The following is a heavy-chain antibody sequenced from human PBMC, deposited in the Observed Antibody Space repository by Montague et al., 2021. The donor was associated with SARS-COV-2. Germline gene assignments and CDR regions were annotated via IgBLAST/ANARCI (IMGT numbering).Heavy chain of an antibody. CDR1: GFTFSSYE. J-gene: IGHJ6*02. CDR3: ARDRPDIVVVPAAIFRRYGMDV. D-gene: IGHD2-2*01. CDR2: ISGSGSTI. V-gene: IGHV3-48*03. Sequence: SLRLSCAASGFTFSSYEMNWVRQAPGKGLEWVSYISGSGSTINYADSVKGRFTISRDNAKNSLYLQMNSLRAEDTAVYYCARDRPDIVVVPAAIFRRYGMDVWGQGTTVTVSS.